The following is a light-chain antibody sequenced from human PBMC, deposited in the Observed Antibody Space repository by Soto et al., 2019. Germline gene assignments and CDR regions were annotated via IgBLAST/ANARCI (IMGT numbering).Light chain of an antibody. J-gene: IGLJ1*01. CDR1: SSDVGGYNA. CDR3: SSYATGGSCV. V-gene: IGLV2-14*03. Sequence: QSVLTQPASVPGSPGQSITISCSGSSSDVGGYNAASWYQQHPGKAPKLVIYDVIVRPSGISSRFASSKSGNTASLTISGLQAEDEAGYYCSSYATGGSCVFATGTKVTVL. CDR2: DVI.